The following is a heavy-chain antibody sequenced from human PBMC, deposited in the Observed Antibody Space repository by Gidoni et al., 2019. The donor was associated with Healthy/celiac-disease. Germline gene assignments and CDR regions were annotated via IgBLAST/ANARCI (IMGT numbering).Heavy chain of an antibody. V-gene: IGHV1-69*06. CDR1: GGTFSSYA. Sequence: QVQLVQSGAEVKKPGSSVKVSCKASGGTFSSYAISWVRQAPGQGLEWMGGIIPIFGTANYAQKFQGRVTITADKSTSTAYMELSSLRSEDTAVYYCARELLWFGELLYNWFDPWGQGTLVTVSS. D-gene: IGHD3-10*01. CDR3: ARELLWFGELLYNWFDP. J-gene: IGHJ5*02. CDR2: IIPIFGTA.